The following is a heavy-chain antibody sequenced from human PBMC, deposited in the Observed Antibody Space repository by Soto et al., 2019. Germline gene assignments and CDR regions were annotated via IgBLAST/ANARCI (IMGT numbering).Heavy chain of an antibody. D-gene: IGHD3-22*01. CDR2: TIPILGIT. J-gene: IGHJ6*02. CDR3: AISTYDNKSYYYGMAV. V-gene: IGHV1-69*02. CDR1: GGTFSSHT. Sequence: QVQLVQSGAEVKEPGSSLKVSCKASGGTFSSHTISWVRLAPGQGLEWMGRTIPILGITNYAQNRQGRLTHXXDTSTRTASMDLSSLRSEDTAVYYCAISTYDNKSYYYGMAVWGQGTTVTVSS.